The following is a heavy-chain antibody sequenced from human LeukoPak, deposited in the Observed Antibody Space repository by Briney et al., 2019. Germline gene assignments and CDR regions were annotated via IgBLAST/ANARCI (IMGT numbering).Heavy chain of an antibody. Sequence: QAGGSLRLSCAASGFTFSSYGMHWVRQAPGKGLEWVAVISYDGSNKYYADSVKGRFTISRDNSKNTLYLQMNSLRAEDTAVYYCAKEDIVVAVAAIDYWGQGTLVTVSS. V-gene: IGHV3-30*18. D-gene: IGHD2-15*01. CDR1: GFTFSSYG. J-gene: IGHJ4*02. CDR3: AKEDIVVAVAAIDY. CDR2: ISYDGSNK.